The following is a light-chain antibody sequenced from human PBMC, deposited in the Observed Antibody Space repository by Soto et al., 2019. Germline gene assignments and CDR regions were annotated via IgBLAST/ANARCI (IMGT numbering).Light chain of an antibody. CDR1: QSVTNNY. J-gene: IGKJ2*01. V-gene: IGKV3-20*01. CDR3: QQYGGSPMYT. Sequence: EIVMTQSPATLSVSPGERATLSCRASQSVTNNYLAWYQQKPGQAPRLLIYDASSRATGIPDRFSGSGSGTDFTLTISRLEPEDFAVYYCQQYGGSPMYTFGQGTKLEIK. CDR2: DAS.